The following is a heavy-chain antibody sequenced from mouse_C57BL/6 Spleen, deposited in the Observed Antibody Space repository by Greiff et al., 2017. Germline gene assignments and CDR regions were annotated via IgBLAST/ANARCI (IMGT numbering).Heavy chain of an antibody. D-gene: IGHD2-4*01. J-gene: IGHJ4*01. CDR3: AKSYDYDVNYYAMDY. CDR1: GFSLTSYG. V-gene: IGHV2-5*01. Sequence: VKLMESGPGLVQPSQSLSITCTVSGFSLTSYGVHWVRQSPGKGLEWLGVIWRGGSTDYNAAFMSRLSITKDNSKSQVFFKMNSLQADDTAIYYCAKSYDYDVNYYAMDYWGQGTSVTVSS. CDR2: IWRGGST.